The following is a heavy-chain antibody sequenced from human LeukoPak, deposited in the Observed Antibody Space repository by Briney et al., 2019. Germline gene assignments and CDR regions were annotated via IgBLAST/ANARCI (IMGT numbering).Heavy chain of an antibody. CDR3: AKYAAMSGPNWFDP. D-gene: IGHD2-2*01. V-gene: IGHV4-59*01. CDR2: IHYTGTT. J-gene: IGHJ5*02. Sequence: SETLSLTCTVSGGSLSGYFWSWIRQPAGKGLEWIGYIHYTGTTSYNPSLKGRVTISADASKNQFSLKLTSVTAADTAVYYCAKYAAMSGPNWFDPWGQGTLVTVSS. CDR1: GGSLSGYF.